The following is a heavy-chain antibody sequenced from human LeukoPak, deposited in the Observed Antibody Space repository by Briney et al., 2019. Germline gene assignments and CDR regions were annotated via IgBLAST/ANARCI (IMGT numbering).Heavy chain of an antibody. D-gene: IGHD6-6*01. CDR3: AKTRHDISILDS. CDR2: LSGNNGDT. Sequence: GGSLRLSCAASGFTFRNYAMSWVRQAPGKGLEWVSTLSGNNGDTYNADSVKGRFTISRDNSKDTLYLQLTSLRAEDTAVYYCAKTRHDISILDSWGQGTLVTVSS. V-gene: IGHV3-23*01. J-gene: IGHJ4*02. CDR1: GFTFRNYA.